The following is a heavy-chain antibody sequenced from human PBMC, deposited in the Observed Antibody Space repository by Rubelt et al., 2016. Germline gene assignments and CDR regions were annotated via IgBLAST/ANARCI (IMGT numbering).Heavy chain of an antibody. J-gene: IGHJ4*02. D-gene: IGHD2-15*01. V-gene: IGHV3-48*02. CDR1: GFTFSSYS. CDR2: ISSSSSTI. CDR3: ARDSSGGSETYSPVDY. Sequence: EAQLVESGGGLVQPGGSLRLSCAASGFTFSSYSMNWVRQAPGKGLEWVSYISSSSSTIYYADSVKGRSTISRDNAKNSLYLQMNSLRDEDTAVYYCARDSSGGSETYSPVDYWGQGTLVTVSS.